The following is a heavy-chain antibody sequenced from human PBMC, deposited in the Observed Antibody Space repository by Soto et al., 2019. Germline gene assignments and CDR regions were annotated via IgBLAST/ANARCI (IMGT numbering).Heavy chain of an antibody. Sequence: PGGSLRLSCAASGFTFSSYGMHWVRQAPGKGLEWVAVISYDGSNKYYADSVKGRFTISRDNSKNTLYLQMNSLRAEDTAVYYCAKDPDYYDSSPPHNWGEGTLVTVSS. J-gene: IGHJ4*02. CDR2: ISYDGSNK. CDR1: GFTFSSYG. CDR3: AKDPDYYDSSPPHN. V-gene: IGHV3-30*18. D-gene: IGHD3-22*01.